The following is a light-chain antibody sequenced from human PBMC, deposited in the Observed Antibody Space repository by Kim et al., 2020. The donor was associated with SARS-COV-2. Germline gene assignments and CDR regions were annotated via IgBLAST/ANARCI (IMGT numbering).Light chain of an antibody. Sequence: EIVMTQSPATLSVSPGERATLSCRASQSVSSNLAWYQQKPGQAPRLLIYGASTRATGIPARFSGSGSGTEFTLTISSLQSEDFAVYYCQQYNNSPAYTFGQGTKLEI. V-gene: IGKV3-15*01. CDR2: GAS. J-gene: IGKJ2*01. CDR1: QSVSSN. CDR3: QQYNNSPAYT.